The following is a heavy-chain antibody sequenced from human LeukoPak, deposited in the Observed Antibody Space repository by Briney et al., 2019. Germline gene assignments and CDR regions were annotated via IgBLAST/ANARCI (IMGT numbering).Heavy chain of an antibody. D-gene: IGHD6-19*01. Sequence: PSETLSLTCTVSGDSISYTNYYWGWICQPPGKGLEWIGSIYYSGRNYHKPSLKSRVTISVDTSKNQFSLKLTSVSAADTAVYYCASFPAYASSGYYYVDYWGQGTLVTVSS. CDR3: ASFPAYASSGYYYVDY. J-gene: IGHJ4*02. CDR2: IYYSGRN. V-gene: IGHV4-39*01. CDR1: GDSISYTNYY.